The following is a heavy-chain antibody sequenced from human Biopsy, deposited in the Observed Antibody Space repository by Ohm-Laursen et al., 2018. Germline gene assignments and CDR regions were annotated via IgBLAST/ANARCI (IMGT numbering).Heavy chain of an antibody. CDR3: ATKLTGYFHH. D-gene: IGHD3-9*01. CDR2: NIPILGTG. J-gene: IGHJ1*01. CDR1: GGTFNNYG. V-gene: IGHV1-69*06. Sequence: ASVKVSCKASGGTFNNYGINWVRQAPGQGLEWLGGNIPILGTGNYAQKFQDRVTVAADTSTSTATMELRSLRPDDTTVYYCATKLTGYFHHWGQGTLVIVSS.